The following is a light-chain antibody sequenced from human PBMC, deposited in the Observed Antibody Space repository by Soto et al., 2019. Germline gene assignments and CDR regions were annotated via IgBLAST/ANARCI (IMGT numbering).Light chain of an antibody. J-gene: IGKJ4*01. Sequence: DIVMTQSPDFLAVSLGERATINCKSSLSVLHTSNNKNFLAWYQQKPGQPPKLLIYWASTRESGVPDRFSGSGSGTDFTLTISSLQAEDVAVYYCQQYYSSPLTFGGGTKVEIK. V-gene: IGKV4-1*01. CDR3: QQYYSSPLT. CDR2: WAS. CDR1: LSVLHTSNNKNF.